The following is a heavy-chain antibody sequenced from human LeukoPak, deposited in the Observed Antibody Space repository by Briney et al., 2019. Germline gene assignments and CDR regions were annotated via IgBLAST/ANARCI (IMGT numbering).Heavy chain of an antibody. V-gene: IGHV5-51*01. CDR1: GYIFTNYW. J-gene: IGHJ3*02. D-gene: IGHD2-15*01. CDR3: ARYIHDFDI. CDR2: IYPGESDA. Sequence: GESLKISCKGSGYIFTNYWIGCVRQMPGKSLEWMGIIYPGESDARYSPSFQGQVTMSADKSISTAYLQWSRLRASDTAMYYCARYIHDFDIWGQGTMVTVSS.